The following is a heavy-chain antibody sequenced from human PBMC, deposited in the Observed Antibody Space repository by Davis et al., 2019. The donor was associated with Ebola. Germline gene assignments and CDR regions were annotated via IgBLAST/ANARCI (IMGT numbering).Heavy chain of an antibody. Sequence: SETLSLTCTVSGDSIDSDYWSWIRQPPGKGLEWIGYVYHTGSANYNPSFKSRVTMTVDTSRSQFSLRLTSVTAADTGVYYCARRYIEVAGPDYFDYWGRGLLVTVSS. V-gene: IGHV4-59*08. CDR1: GDSIDSDY. CDR3: ARRYIEVAGPDYFDY. J-gene: IGHJ4*02. D-gene: IGHD6-19*01. CDR2: VYHTGSA.